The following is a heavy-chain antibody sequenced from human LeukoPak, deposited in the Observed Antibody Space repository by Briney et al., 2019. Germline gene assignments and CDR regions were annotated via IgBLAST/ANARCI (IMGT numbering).Heavy chain of an antibody. CDR3: ARLYGAVAGSSIDH. D-gene: IGHD6-13*01. CDR2: VYPVDSDP. J-gene: IGHJ1*01. V-gene: IGHV5-51*01. Sequence: GESLKISCKGSGYSFSIYWIGWVRQMPGKGLEWMGIVYPVDSDPRYSPSFPGQITISADKSITTAYLQWSSLKASDTAMYYCARLYGAVAGSSIDHWGEGNLVTVSS. CDR1: GYSFSIYW.